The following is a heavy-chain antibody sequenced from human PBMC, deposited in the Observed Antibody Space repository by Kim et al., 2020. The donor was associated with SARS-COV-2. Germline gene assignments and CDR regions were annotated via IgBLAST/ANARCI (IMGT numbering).Heavy chain of an antibody. J-gene: IGHJ4*02. CDR3: AKDWGGYCSGGSCFNFDY. Sequence: GGSLRLSCAASGFTFRSYGMHWVRQAPGKGLEWVAVISYDGSNKYYADSVKGRFTISRDNSKNTLYLQMNSLRAEDTAVYYCAKDWGGYCSGGSCFNFDYWGQGTLVTVSS. CDR2: ISYDGSNK. V-gene: IGHV3-30*18. D-gene: IGHD2-15*01. CDR1: GFTFRSYG.